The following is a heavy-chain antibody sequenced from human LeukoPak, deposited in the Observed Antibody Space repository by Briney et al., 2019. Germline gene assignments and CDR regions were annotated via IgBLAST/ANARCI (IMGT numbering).Heavy chain of an antibody. Sequence: SGGSLRLSCAASGFTFSNAWMSWVRQAPGKGLEWVGRIKSKTDGGTTDYAAPVKGRFTISRDDSKNTLYLQMNSLKTEDTAVYYCTTREYQLPHVHFDYWGQGTLVTVSS. J-gene: IGHJ4*02. D-gene: IGHD2-2*01. CDR1: GFTFSNAW. V-gene: IGHV3-15*01. CDR2: IKSKTDGGTT. CDR3: TTREYQLPHVHFDY.